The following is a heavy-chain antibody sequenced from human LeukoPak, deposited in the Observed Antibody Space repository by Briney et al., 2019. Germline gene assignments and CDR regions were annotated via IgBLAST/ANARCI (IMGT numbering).Heavy chain of an antibody. V-gene: IGHV4-39*01. D-gene: IGHD1-7*01. Sequence: SETLSLTCTVSGGSISSSSYYWGWIRQPPGKGLEWIGSIYYSGSTYYNPSLKSRVTISVDTSKNQFSLKLSSVTAADTAVYYCARHPKGTTNFDYWGQGTLVTVSS. CDR2: IYYSGST. J-gene: IGHJ4*02. CDR3: ARHPKGTTNFDY. CDR1: GGSISSSSYY.